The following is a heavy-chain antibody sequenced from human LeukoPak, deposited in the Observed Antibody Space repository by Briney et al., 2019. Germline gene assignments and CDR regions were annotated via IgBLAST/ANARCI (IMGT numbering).Heavy chain of an antibody. Sequence: GGSLRLSCAASGFTFSSYWMHWVRQAPGKGLVCVSRINGDGSSTTYADSVKGRFTISRDNAKNTLYLQMNSLRAEDTAVYYCARHKDYYYSYMDVWGKGTTVTISS. J-gene: IGHJ6*03. CDR2: INGDGSST. V-gene: IGHV3-74*01. CDR1: GFTFSSYW. CDR3: ARHKDYYYSYMDV.